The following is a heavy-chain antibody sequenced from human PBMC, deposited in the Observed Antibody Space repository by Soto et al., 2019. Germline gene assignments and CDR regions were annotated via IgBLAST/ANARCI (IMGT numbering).Heavy chain of an antibody. CDR2: IRNKANSYTT. J-gene: IGHJ4*01. D-gene: IGHD1-26*01. CDR1: GFTFSDHY. Sequence: EVQLVEFGGGLVQPGGSQRLSCAASGFTFSDHYMDWVRQAPGKGLEWVGRIRNKANSYTTDYAASVKGRFTISRDDSKDSLYLQMNSLKTEDTARYYCARDSGKGAYFDYWGLRTLATVSS. CDR3: ARDSGKGAYFDY. V-gene: IGHV3-72*01.